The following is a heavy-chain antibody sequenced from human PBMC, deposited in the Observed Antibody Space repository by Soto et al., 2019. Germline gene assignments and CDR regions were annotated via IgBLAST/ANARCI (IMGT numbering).Heavy chain of an antibody. Sequence: QVRLQESGPGLVKPSETLSLRCTVSNGSITGYYWSWVRQPAGKGLEWIGRIYSTGTANYNPSLKSRVTMSVDTSQDRFSLELTSVTAADTAMYSWGRGYVFDIWGRGTQVTVSS. CDR2: IYSTGTA. V-gene: IGHV4-4*07. CDR3: GRGYVFDI. CDR1: NGSITGYY. D-gene: IGHD3-10*01. J-gene: IGHJ3*02.